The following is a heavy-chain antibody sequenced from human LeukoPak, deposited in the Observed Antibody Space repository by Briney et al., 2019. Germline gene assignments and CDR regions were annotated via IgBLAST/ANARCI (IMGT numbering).Heavy chain of an antibody. CDR2: IITIFGTA. CDR1: GGTFSSYA. D-gene: IGHD5-18*01. V-gene: IGHV1-69*05. Sequence: SVKVSCKASGGTFSSYAISWVRQAPGQGLEWMGGIITIFGTANYAQKLQGRVTITTDESTSTAYMELSSLRSEDTAVYYCARDRGYSYGLDYWGQGTLVTVSS. J-gene: IGHJ4*02. CDR3: ARDRGYSYGLDY.